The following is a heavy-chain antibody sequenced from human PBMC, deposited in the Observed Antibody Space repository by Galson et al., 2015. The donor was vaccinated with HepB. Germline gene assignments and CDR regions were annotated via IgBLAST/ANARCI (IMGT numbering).Heavy chain of an antibody. V-gene: IGHV1-46*01. CDR3: ARGVELYYDILTGYLWEALRPGEYFDY. D-gene: IGHD3-9*01. CDR1: GYTFTSYY. CDR2: INPSGGST. J-gene: IGHJ4*02. Sequence: SVKVSCKASGYTFTSYYMHWVRQAPGQGLEWMGIINPSGGSTSYAQKFQGRVTMTRDTSTSTVYMELSSLRSEDTAVYYCARGVELYYDILTGYLWEALRPGEYFDYWGQGTLVTVSS.